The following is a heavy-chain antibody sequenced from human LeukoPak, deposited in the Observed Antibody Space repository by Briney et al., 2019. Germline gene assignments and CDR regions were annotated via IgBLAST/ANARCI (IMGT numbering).Heavy chain of an antibody. D-gene: IGHD5-12*01. J-gene: IGHJ4*02. Sequence: SETLSLTCTVSGGSISSGDYYWSWIRQPPGKGLEWIGYIYYSGSTYYNPSLKSRVTISVDTSKNQFSLKLSSVTAADTAVYYCARVAYSDYDMNYFDYWGQGTLVTVSS. V-gene: IGHV4-30-4*08. CDR3: ARVAYSDYDMNYFDY. CDR1: GGSISSGDYY. CDR2: IYYSGST.